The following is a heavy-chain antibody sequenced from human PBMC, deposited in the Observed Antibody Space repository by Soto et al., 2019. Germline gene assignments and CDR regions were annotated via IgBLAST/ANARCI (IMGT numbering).Heavy chain of an antibody. CDR1: GFTFSSYA. CDR2: ISYDGSNK. CDR3: ARGTREVQWLSY. V-gene: IGHV3-30-3*01. J-gene: IGHJ4*02. D-gene: IGHD6-19*01. Sequence: QVQLVESGGGVVQPGRSLRLSCAASGFTFSSYAMHWVRQAPGKGLEWVAVISYDGSNKYYADSVKGRFTISRDNSKNTLYLQMNSLRAEDTAVYYCARGTREVQWLSYWDQGTLVTVSS.